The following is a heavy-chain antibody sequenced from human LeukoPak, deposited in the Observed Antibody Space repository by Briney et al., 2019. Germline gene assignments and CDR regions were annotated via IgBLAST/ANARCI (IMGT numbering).Heavy chain of an antibody. Sequence: GGALRVSSAASGFTFSSYPMNWVRPAPRKGLEWVSSISAAGINTYNVDSLDGRFTISRDNSKNTLSLQMNSLRAEDTAVYYCTKDQRGYQRAIDYWGQGILVTVSS. D-gene: IGHD6-25*01. CDR2: ISAAGINT. V-gene: IGHV3-23*01. CDR3: TKDQRGYQRAIDY. J-gene: IGHJ4*02. CDR1: GFTFSSYP.